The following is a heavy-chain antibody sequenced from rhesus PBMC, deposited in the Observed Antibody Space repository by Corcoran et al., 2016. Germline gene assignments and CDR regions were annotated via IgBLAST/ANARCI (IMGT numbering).Heavy chain of an antibody. V-gene: IGHV4-165*01. J-gene: IGHJ4*01. D-gene: IGHD5-12*01. CDR2: LEWSGRIDSSGTT. CDR3: AREALVDTATVTFDY. CDR1: GGSISGYW. Sequence: QLQLQESGPGLVKPSETLSLTCAVPGGSISGYWVSWIRHPPGKGLGWMGGLEWSGRIDSSGTTASTPSLKSRVTISRDTSKNQFSLKLSSVTAADTAVYYCAREALVDTATVTFDYWGQGVLVTVSS.